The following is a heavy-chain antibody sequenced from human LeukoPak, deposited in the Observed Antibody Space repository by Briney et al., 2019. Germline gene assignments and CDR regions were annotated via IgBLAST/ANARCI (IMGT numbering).Heavy chain of an antibody. Sequence: GGSLRLSCAASGFTFSSYGMHWVRQAPGKGLEWVAVIWYDGSNKYYADSVKGRITISRDNSKNTLYLQMNSLRAEDTAVYYCARGSCSGGSCNHRFDPWGQGTLVTVSS. V-gene: IGHV3-33*01. D-gene: IGHD2-15*01. CDR3: ARGSCSGGSCNHRFDP. CDR1: GFTFSSYG. J-gene: IGHJ5*02. CDR2: IWYDGSNK.